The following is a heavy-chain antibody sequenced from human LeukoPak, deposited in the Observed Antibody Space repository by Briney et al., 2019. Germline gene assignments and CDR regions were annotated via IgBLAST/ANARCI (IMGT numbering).Heavy chain of an antibody. CDR2: ISYDGSNK. D-gene: IGHD3-22*01. V-gene: IGHV3-30*18. CDR1: GFTFSSYG. CDR3: AKGDITMIVVLNYGMDV. J-gene: IGHJ6*02. Sequence: GRSLRLSCAASGFTFSSYGMHWVRQAPGKGLEWVAVISYDGSNKYYADPVKGRFTISRDNSKNTLYLQMNSLRAEDTAVYYCAKGDITMIVVLNYGMDVWGQGTTVTVSS.